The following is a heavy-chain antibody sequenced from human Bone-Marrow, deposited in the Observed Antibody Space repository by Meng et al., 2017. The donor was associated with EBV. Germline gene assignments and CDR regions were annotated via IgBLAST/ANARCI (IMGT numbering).Heavy chain of an antibody. Sequence: VTLGESGGGLVKPWGSLSLSCAGSGFTFSSYSMNWVRQAPGKGLEWVSSISSSSSYIYYADSVKGRFTISRDNAKNSLYLQMNSLRAEDTAVYYCARDVGGGDRLDYWGQGTLVTVSS. D-gene: IGHD2-21*02. CDR2: ISSSSSYI. CDR1: GFTFSSYS. CDR3: ARDVGGGDRLDY. V-gene: IGHV3-21*01. J-gene: IGHJ4*02.